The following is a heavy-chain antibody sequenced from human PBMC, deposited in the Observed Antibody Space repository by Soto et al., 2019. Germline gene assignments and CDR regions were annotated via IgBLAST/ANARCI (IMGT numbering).Heavy chain of an antibody. CDR2: ISGTGSST. V-gene: IGHV3-23*01. CDR3: AKTLRSKLTPFDY. J-gene: IGHJ4*02. CDR1: GFTLTNFA. D-gene: IGHD3-9*01. Sequence: PGGSLRLSCAASGFTLTNFAMGWVRQAPGKGLEWVSTISGTGSSTYYSESVKGRFTISRDNSKNTVYLQMNSLRVEDTALYYCAKTLRSKLTPFDYWGQGTLVTVSS.